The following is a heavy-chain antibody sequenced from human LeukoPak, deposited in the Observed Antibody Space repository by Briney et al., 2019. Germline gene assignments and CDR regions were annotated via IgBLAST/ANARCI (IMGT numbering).Heavy chain of an antibody. Sequence: ASVKVSCKASGYTFTSYYMHWVRQAPGQGLEWMGIINPNGGSASYAQKFQGRVTMTRDTSTSTVYMELSSLRSEDTAVYYCARASNRGFDYWGQGTLVTVSS. CDR3: ARASNRGFDY. CDR2: INPNGGSA. CDR1: GYTFTSYY. V-gene: IGHV1-46*01. J-gene: IGHJ4*02. D-gene: IGHD7-27*01.